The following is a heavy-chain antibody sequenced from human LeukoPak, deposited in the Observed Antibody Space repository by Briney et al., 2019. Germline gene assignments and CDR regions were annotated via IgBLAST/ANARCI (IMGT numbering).Heavy chain of an antibody. CDR2: IHTSGST. D-gene: IGHD6-13*01. J-gene: IGHJ5*01. CDR1: GGSISSGSYY. CDR3: ARDPGGYSSSWYDS. V-gene: IGHV4-61*02. Sequence: PSQTLSLTCTVSGGSISSGSYYWSWIRQPAGKGLEWIGRIHTSGSTNYNPSLKSRVTISVDTSKNQFSPKLSSVTAADTAVYYCARDPGGYSSSWYDSWGQGTLVTVSS.